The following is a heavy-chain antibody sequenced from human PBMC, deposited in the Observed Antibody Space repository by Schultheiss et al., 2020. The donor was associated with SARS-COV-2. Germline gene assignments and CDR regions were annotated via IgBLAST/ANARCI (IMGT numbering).Heavy chain of an antibody. CDR3: AREQVSIDYYYYGMDV. CDR2: ISSSGSTI. D-gene: IGHD2-21*01. Sequence: GESLKISCAASGFTFSSDEMNWVRQAPGKGLEWVSYISSSGSTIYYADSVKGRFTISRDNSKNTLYLQMNSLRAEDTAVYYCAREQVSIDYYYYGMDVWGQGTTVTVS. CDR1: GFTFSSDE. J-gene: IGHJ6*02. V-gene: IGHV3-48*03.